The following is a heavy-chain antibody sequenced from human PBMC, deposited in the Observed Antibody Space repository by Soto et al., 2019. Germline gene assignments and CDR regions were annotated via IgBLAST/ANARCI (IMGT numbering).Heavy chain of an antibody. V-gene: IGHV4-59*01. CDR2: IYYSGNT. Sequence: QVQLQESGPGLVKPSETLSLTCTVSGVSISSYYWSWIRQPPGKGLEWIGYIYYSGNTNYNPSLKSRVTISIDASKNHFSLELSSVTAADSAVYFCARGIGQQLPPLDWGQGTLVTVSS. J-gene: IGHJ4*02. CDR1: GVSISSYY. CDR3: ARGIGQQLPPLD. D-gene: IGHD6-13*01.